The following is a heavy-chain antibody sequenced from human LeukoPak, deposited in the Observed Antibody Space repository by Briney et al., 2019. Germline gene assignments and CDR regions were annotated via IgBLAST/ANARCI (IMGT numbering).Heavy chain of an antibody. CDR2: ISSSSSYI. CDR1: GFTFSSYS. D-gene: IGHD3-10*01. CDR3: AKDPSTVTGYYYGSGSYYINPFFDY. V-gene: IGHV3-21*04. Sequence: GGSLRLSCAASGFTFSSYSMTWVRQAPGKGLEWVSSISSSSSYIYYADSVKGRFTISRDNAKNSLYLQMNSLRAEDTAVYYCAKDPSTVTGYYYGSGSYYINPFFDYWGQGTLVTVSS. J-gene: IGHJ4*02.